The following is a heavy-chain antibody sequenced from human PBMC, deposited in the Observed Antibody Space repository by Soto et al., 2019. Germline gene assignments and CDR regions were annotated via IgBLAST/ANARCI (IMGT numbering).Heavy chain of an antibody. V-gene: IGHV3-30*18. Sequence: GGSLRLSCAASGFTFSSYGMHWVRQAPGKGLEWVAVISYDGSNKYYADSVKGRFTISRDNSKNTLYLQMNSLRAEDTAVYYCAKDNPQLVFDYWGQGTLVTVSS. CDR1: GFTFSSYG. J-gene: IGHJ4*02. CDR2: ISYDGSNK. D-gene: IGHD6-13*01. CDR3: AKDNPQLVFDY.